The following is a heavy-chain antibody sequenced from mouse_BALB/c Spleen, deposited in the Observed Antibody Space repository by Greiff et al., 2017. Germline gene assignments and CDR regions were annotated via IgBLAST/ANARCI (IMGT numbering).Heavy chain of an antibody. D-gene: IGHD1-1*02. CDR1: GYTFTDYA. CDR3: ARAGDYAQGLAY. J-gene: IGHJ3*01. Sequence: VQLQQSGPELVRPGVSVKISCKGSGYTFTDYAMHWVKQSHAKSLEWIGVISTYYGNTNYNQKFKGKATMTVDKSSSTAYMELARLTSEDSAIYYCARAGDYAQGLAYWGQGTLVTVSA. CDR2: ISTYYGNT. V-gene: IGHV1-67*01.